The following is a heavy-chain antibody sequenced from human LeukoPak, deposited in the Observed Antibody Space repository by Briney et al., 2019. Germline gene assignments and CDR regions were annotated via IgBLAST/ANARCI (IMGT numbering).Heavy chain of an antibody. J-gene: IGHJ4*02. D-gene: IGHD1-26*01. CDR2: FDPEDGET. V-gene: IGHV1-24*01. Sequence: ASVKDSCKVSGYTLTELSMHWVRRAPGKGLEWMGGFDPEDGETIYAQKFQGRVTMTEDTSTDTAYMELSSLRSEDTAVYYCATDPVGVGATFDYWGQGTLVTVSS. CDR1: GYTLTELS. CDR3: ATDPVGVGATFDY.